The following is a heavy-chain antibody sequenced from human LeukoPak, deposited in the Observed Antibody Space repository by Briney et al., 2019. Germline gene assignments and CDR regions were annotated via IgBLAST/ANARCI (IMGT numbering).Heavy chain of an antibody. J-gene: IGHJ4*02. CDR2: MKEDGSEK. CDR1: GFTFSRYW. V-gene: IGHV3-7*04. CDR3: ARGIDN. Sequence: AGGSLRLSCAASGFTFSRYWMNWVRQAPGRGLEWVATMKEDGSEKDYVDSVKGRFTTSRDNAKNSLYLQMNSLRAEDTAVYYCARGIDNWGQGTLVTVSS.